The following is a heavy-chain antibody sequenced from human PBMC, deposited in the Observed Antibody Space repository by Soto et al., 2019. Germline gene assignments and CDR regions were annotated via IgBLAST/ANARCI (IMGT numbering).Heavy chain of an antibody. D-gene: IGHD1-1*01. CDR3: ARAVMAGNWKFDY. V-gene: IGHV1-69*02. CDR1: GGTFSSYT. J-gene: IGHJ4*02. CDR2: IIPILGIA. Sequence: QVQLVQSGAEVKKPGSSVKVSCKASGGTFSSYTISWVRQAPGQGLEWMGRIIPILGIANYAQKFQGRVTITADKSTSTAYMELSSLRSEDTAVYYCARAVMAGNWKFDYRGQGTLVTVSS.